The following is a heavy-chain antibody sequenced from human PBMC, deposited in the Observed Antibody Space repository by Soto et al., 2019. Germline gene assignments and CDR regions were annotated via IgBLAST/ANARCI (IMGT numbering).Heavy chain of an antibody. V-gene: IGHV1-3*01. CDR3: VWGLIGATGFQH. CDR2: INAANGNT. D-gene: IGHD7-27*01. Sequence: GASVKVSCKASGYTFTSYAIHWVRQAPGQRPEWMGWINAANGNTKYSDKLQGRATITRDTSATTAYMGLSGLRSGDTAIYYCVWGLIGATGFQHWGQGTLVTVSS. CDR1: GYTFTSYA. J-gene: IGHJ1*01.